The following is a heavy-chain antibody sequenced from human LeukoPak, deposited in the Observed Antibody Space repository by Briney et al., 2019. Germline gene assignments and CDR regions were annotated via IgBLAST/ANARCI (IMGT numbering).Heavy chain of an antibody. D-gene: IGHD2-2*01. Sequence: TGGSLRLSCAASGFTFDDYAMHWVRQAPGKGLEWVSGISWNSGSIGYADSVKGRFTISRDNAKNSLYLQMNSLRAEDTAVYYCARAPVGVVPAATAFDSWGQGTLVTVSS. CDR2: ISWNSGSI. J-gene: IGHJ4*02. CDR1: GFTFDDYA. V-gene: IGHV3-9*01. CDR3: ARAPVGVVPAATAFDS.